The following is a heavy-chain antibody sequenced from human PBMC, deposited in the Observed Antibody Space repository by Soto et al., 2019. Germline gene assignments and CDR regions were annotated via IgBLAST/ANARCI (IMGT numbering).Heavy chain of an antibody. V-gene: IGHV5-10-1*01. CDR1: GYSFAGYR. D-gene: IGHD3-22*01. Sequence: ESLKISCKGSGYSFAGYRITWGRHKPEKGLEWMGRIDPSDSQTYYSPSFRGHVTISVTKSLTTVFLQWRSLRASDTAMYYCARQIYDSDTGPNFQYYFDSWGQGTQVSVSP. CDR2: IDPSDSQT. J-gene: IGHJ4*02. CDR3: ARQIYDSDTGPNFQYYFDS.